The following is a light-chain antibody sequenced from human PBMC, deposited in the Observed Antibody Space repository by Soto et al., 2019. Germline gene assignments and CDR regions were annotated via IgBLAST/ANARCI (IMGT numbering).Light chain of an antibody. CDR3: QQYVSSPPT. CDR1: QSISSSY. CDR2: DAS. J-gene: IGKJ1*01. V-gene: IGKV3-20*01. Sequence: EIVLTQSPGTLSLSPGERATLSCRASQSISSSYLAWYQQKPGQAPRLLIYDASSRATGIADRFSGSGSGTDFTLTISRLEPEDFAVYYCQQYVSSPPTFGQGTEVEIK.